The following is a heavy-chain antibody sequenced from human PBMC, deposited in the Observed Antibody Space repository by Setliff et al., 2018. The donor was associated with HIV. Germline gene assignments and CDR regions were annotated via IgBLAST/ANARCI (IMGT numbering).Heavy chain of an antibody. CDR2: INPGDRST. J-gene: IGHJ5*02. CDR3: ARVHDYGDYGSRWFDP. D-gene: IGHD4-17*01. CDR1: GYTFTSYY. V-gene: IGHV1-46*01. Sequence: ASVKVSCKASGYTFTSYYMQWVRQAPGQGLEWMGTINPGDRSTSYAQNFQGRVTVTRDTSTNTVYMELKRLTSEDTAVYYCARVHDYGDYGSRWFDPWGQGTLVTVSS.